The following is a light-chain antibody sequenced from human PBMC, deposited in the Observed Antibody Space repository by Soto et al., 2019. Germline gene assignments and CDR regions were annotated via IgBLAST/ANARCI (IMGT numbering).Light chain of an antibody. CDR2: NVS. V-gene: IGLV2-14*03. CDR1: SSDVGGYNY. CDR3: SSYTSSGTLYV. J-gene: IGLJ1*01. Sequence: QSALTQPASLSVSPGQSITISCTGTSSDVGGYNYVSWYQQHPGKAPKLIIYNVSDRPSGVSNRFSGSKSGNTASLTISGLQAEDEADYSCSSYTSSGTLYVFGTGTKVTVL.